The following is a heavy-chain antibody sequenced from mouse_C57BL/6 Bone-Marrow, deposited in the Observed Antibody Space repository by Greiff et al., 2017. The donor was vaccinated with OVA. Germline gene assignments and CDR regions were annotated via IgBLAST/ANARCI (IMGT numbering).Heavy chain of an antibody. CDR2: IDPENGDT. Sequence: EVMLVESGAELVRPGASVKLSCTASGFNIKDDYMHWVKQRPEQGLEWIGWIDPENGDTEYASKFQGKATITADTSSNTDYLQLSSLTSEDTAVYYCTTWGTTVVDGYWGQGTTLTVSS. J-gene: IGHJ2*01. CDR1: GFNIKDDY. D-gene: IGHD1-1*01. V-gene: IGHV14-4*01. CDR3: TTWGTTVVDGY.